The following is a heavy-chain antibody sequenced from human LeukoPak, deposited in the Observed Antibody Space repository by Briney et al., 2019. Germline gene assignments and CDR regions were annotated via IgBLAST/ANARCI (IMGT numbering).Heavy chain of an antibody. D-gene: IGHD3-10*01. J-gene: IGHJ4*02. CDR2: ISANGGDI. CDR3: VRHSGRAGGQ. CDR1: GFNFGIHY. Sequence: GGSLRLSCAASGFNFGIHYMSWVRRAPGKGPEWISYISANGGDIAYADSVKGRFTISRDNAKNSLHRQMNSVRVEDTAVYHCVRHSGRAGGQWGQGTLIAVSS. V-gene: IGHV3/OR16-9*01.